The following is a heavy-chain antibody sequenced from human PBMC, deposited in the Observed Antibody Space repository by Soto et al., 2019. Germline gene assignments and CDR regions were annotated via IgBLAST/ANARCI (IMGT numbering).Heavy chain of an antibody. V-gene: IGHV1-46*01. J-gene: IGHJ4*02. CDR3: ARGDRYFDWLLSEVDY. D-gene: IGHD3-9*01. Sequence: QVQLVQSGAEVKKPGASVKVSCKASGYTFTSYHMHWVRQAPGQGLEWMGIINPSGGSTSYAQKFRGRVTMTRDTSTSTVYMELSSLRSEDTAVYYCARGDRYFDWLLSEVDYWGQGTLVTVSS. CDR1: GYTFTSYH. CDR2: INPSGGST.